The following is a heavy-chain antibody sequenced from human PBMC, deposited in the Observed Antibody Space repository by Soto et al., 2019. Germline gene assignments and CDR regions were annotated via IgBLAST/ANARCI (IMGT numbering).Heavy chain of an antibody. Sequence: GGSLRLSCAASGFTFSSYAMSWVRQAPGKGLEWVSAISGSGGSTYYADSVKGRFTISRDNSKNTLYLQMNSLRAEDTAVYYCAKDFAYYYDTSRADVDYWGQGTLVTVSS. CDR3: AKDFAYYYDTSRADVDY. V-gene: IGHV3-23*01. D-gene: IGHD3-22*01. CDR1: GFTFSSYA. CDR2: ISGSGGST. J-gene: IGHJ4*02.